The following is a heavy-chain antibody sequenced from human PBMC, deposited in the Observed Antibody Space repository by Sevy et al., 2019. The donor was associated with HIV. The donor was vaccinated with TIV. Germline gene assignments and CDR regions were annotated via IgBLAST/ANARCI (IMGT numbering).Heavy chain of an antibody. CDR3: ATTKDYYDSSGYPFDY. Sequence: ASVKVSCKVSGSTLSQLSMHWVRQAPGKGLEWMGSFDPEDGETIYAQKFQGRLTMTEVTSTDTAYMELSSLRSEDTAVYYCATTKDYYDSSGYPFDYWGQGTLVTVSS. CDR1: GSTLSQLS. J-gene: IGHJ4*02. V-gene: IGHV1-24*01. D-gene: IGHD3-22*01. CDR2: FDPEDGET.